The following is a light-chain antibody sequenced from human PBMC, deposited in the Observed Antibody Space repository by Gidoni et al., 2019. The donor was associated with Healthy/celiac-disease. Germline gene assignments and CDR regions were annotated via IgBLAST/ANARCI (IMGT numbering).Light chain of an antibody. V-gene: IGKV3-20*01. J-gene: IGKJ2*01. Sequence: ELVLTQSPGTLSLSPGERATLSCRASQSVSSSYLAWYQQKPGQAPRLLIYGASSRATGIPDRFSDSGSGTDFTLTISRLEPEDFAVYYCQQYGSSPRTFGQGTKLEIK. CDR2: GAS. CDR3: QQYGSSPRT. CDR1: QSVSSSY.